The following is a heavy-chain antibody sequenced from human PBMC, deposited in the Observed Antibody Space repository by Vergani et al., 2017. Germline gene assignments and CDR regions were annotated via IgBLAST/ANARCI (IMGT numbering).Heavy chain of an antibody. V-gene: IGHV3-73*01. D-gene: IGHD3/OR15-3a*01. CDR2: IRSKANSYAT. Sequence: EVQLVEPGGGLVQPGGSLKLSCAASGFTFSGSAMHWVRQASGKGLEWVGRIRSKANSYATAYAASVKGRFTISRDDSKNTAYLQMNSLKTEDTAVYYCTRQDWRYYYYGMDVWGQGTTVTVSS. CDR1: GFTFSGSA. CDR3: TRQDWRYYYYGMDV. J-gene: IGHJ6*02.